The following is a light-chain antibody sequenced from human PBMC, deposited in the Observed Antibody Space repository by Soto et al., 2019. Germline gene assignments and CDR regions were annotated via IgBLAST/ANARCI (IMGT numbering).Light chain of an antibody. Sequence: EILLTQSPCTLALSPGERATLSCRASQSVSSNLAWYQQKPGQAPTLLIYGASTRATGIPDRLSGSGSGTDFTLTIDRLEPEDFAVYYCQQSLNPKTFGQGTKVDIK. CDR2: GAS. J-gene: IGKJ1*01. CDR3: QQSLNPKT. V-gene: IGKV3-20*01. CDR1: QSVSSN.